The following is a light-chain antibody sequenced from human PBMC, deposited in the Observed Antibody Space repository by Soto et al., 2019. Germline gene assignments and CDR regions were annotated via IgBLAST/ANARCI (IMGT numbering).Light chain of an antibody. CDR1: QSISSS. CDR3: QQNYRATPWT. V-gene: IGKV1-39*01. CDR2: AAS. J-gene: IGKJ1*01. Sequence: TPSPSSLSASVGARFTITCRASQSISSSLNWYQQKPGKAPKLLIYAASSLQSGVPSRFSGSGSGTDFTLNISSLQPDDFATYYCQQNYRATPWTFGQGTKVDIK.